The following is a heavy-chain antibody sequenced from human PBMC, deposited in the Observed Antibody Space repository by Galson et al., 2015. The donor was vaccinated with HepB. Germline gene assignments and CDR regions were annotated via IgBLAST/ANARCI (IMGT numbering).Heavy chain of an antibody. CDR1: GFTFSSYA. D-gene: IGHD4-11*01. CDR3: ARGNYDGTGVTFDY. V-gene: IGHV3-30*04. J-gene: IGHJ4*02. Sequence: SLRLSCAASGFTFSSYAMHWVRQAPGKGLEWVAVISYDGSNKYYADSVKGRFTISRDNSKNTLYLQMNSLRAEDTAVYYCARGNYDGTGVTFDYWGQGTLVTVSS. CDR2: ISYDGSNK.